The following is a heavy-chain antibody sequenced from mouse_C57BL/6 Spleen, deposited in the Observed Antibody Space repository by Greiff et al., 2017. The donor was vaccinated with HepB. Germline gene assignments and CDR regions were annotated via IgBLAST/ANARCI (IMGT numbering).Heavy chain of an antibody. D-gene: IGHD3-3*01. CDR2: SRKKANDYTT. CDR1: GFTFSDFY. J-gene: IGHJ1*03. Sequence: EVKLMESGGGLVQPGRSLRLSCATSGFTFSDFYMEWVRQAPGKGLEWIAASRKKANDYTTEYSSSVKGRFIVSRDTSQSILYLQMNALRADDTAMYYCARDARGTGCYFDVWGTGTTVTVSS. V-gene: IGHV7-1*01. CDR3: ARDARGTGCYFDV.